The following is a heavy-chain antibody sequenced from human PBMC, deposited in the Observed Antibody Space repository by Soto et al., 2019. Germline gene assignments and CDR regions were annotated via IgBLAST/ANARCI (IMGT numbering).Heavy chain of an antibody. D-gene: IGHD6-13*01. J-gene: IGHJ4*02. CDR1: GYICANYY. CDR3: ARATHIAAPVDY. Sequence: ASVKVSCKASGYICANYYIHWVRQDTGQGLEWMGGIIPIFGTANYAQKFQGRVTITADESTSTAYMELSSLRSEDTAVYYCARATHIAAPVDYWGQGTLVTSPQ. CDR2: IIPIFGTA. V-gene: IGHV1-69*13.